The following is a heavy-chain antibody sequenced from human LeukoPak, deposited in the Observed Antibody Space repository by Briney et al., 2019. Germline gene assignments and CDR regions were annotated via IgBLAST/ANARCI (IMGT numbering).Heavy chain of an antibody. CDR1: GFTFSSYG. V-gene: IGHV3-30*02. J-gene: IGHJ6*03. CDR3: AKDGVAAAGPYYYYYYMDV. CDR2: IRYDGSNK. D-gene: IGHD6-13*01. Sequence: PGGSLRLSCAASGFTFSSYGMHWVRQAPGKGLEWVAFIRYDGSNKYYADSVKGRFTISRDNSKNTLYLQMNSLRAEDTAVYYCAKDGVAAAGPYYYYYYMDVWGKGTTVTISS.